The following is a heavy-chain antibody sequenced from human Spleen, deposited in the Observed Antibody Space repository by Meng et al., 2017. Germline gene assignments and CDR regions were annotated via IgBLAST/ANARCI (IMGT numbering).Heavy chain of an antibody. Sequence: GSLRLSCAVYGGSFSGYYWSWIRQPPGKGLEWIGEINHSGSTNYNPPLKSRVTISIDKSKNQFSLKLTSVTAADTAVYYCARSGCSSSSCDLWYYYYGMDVWGQGTTVTVSS. D-gene: IGHD2-2*01. CDR1: GGSFSGYY. V-gene: IGHV4-34*01. CDR2: INHSGST. CDR3: ARSGCSSSSCDLWYYYYGMDV. J-gene: IGHJ6*02.